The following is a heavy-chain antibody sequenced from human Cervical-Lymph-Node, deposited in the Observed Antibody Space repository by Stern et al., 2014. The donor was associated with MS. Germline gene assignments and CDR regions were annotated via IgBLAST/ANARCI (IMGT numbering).Heavy chain of an antibody. V-gene: IGHV3-23*01. CDR2: SGTDGGT. CDR1: GFNFANFA. CDR3: GKDLHYWSADS. J-gene: IGHJ4*02. D-gene: IGHD1-1*01. Sequence: EVQLLESGGGLVQPGGSLRLSCAGSGFNFANFAMTWIRQAPGEGLEWVSGSGTDGGTHYAESVKGRFSISRDNSINTLFLQMDRLRAEDTAVYFCGKDLHYWSADSWGQGTLVTVSS.